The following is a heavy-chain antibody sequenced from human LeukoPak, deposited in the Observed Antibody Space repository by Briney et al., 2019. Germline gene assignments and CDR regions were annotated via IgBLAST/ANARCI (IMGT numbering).Heavy chain of an antibody. CDR1: GGSISSGGYS. Sequence: PLETLSLTCAVSGGSISSGGYSWSWIRQPPGKGLEWIGYIYHSGSTYYNPSLKSRVTISVDRSKNQFSLKLSSVTAADTAVYYCARDGEGFDYWGQGTLVTVSS. CDR3: ARDGEGFDY. CDR2: IYHSGST. V-gene: IGHV4-30-2*01. D-gene: IGHD2-21*01. J-gene: IGHJ4*02.